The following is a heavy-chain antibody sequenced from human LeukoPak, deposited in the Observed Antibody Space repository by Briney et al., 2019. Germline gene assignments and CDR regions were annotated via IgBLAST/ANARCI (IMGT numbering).Heavy chain of an antibody. CDR3: ARAMAGTAYYMDV. Sequence: ASVKVSCKASGYTFTGYYMHWVRQAPGQGLEWMGIINPSGGSTSYAQKFQGRVTMTRDMSTSTVYMELSSLRSEDTAVYYCARAMAGTAYYMDVWGKGTTVTISS. CDR1: GYTFTGYY. D-gene: IGHD6-19*01. J-gene: IGHJ6*03. V-gene: IGHV1-46*01. CDR2: INPSGGST.